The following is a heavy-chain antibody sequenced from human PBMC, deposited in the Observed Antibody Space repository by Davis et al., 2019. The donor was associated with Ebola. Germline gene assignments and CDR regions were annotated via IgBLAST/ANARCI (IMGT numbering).Heavy chain of an antibody. D-gene: IGHD6-13*01. CDR2: INPNNDNT. V-gene: IGHV1-18*01. CDR1: GYTFTSYG. J-gene: IGHJ3*02. Sequence: ASVKVSCKASGYTFTSYGIDWVRQAPGQQFEWMGWINPNNDNTSYAQKFQGRVTMTTDTSTNIAYMELRSLRSDDTAVYYCASAGYTSSRYFGAFDIWGQGTMVTVSS. CDR3: ASAGYTSSRYFGAFDI.